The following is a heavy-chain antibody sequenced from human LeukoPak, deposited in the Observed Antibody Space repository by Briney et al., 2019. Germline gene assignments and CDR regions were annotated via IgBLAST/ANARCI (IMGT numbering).Heavy chain of an antibody. CDR3: TRRSGVTTSTSTFDY. J-gene: IGHJ4*02. V-gene: IGHV3-73*01. CDR1: GFTFSGSS. D-gene: IGHD4-17*01. CDR2: IRSKANSYAT. Sequence: PGGSLKLSCAASGFTFSGSSMHWVRQASGKGLEWVGRIRSKANSYATAYAASVKGRFTISRDDSKNTAYLQMNSLKTEDTAVYYCTRRSGVTTSTSTFDYWGQGTLVTVSS.